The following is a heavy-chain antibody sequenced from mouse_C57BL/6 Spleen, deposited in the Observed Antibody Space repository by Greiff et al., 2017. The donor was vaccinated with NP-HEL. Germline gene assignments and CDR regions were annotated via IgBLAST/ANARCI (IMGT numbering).Heavy chain of an antibody. V-gene: IGHV5-6*01. CDR2: ISSGGSYT. D-gene: IGHD3-1*01. CDR3: ARHEGYTGYFDY. Sequence: EVNLVESGGDLVKPGGSLKLSCAASGFTFSSYGMSWVRQTPDKRLEWVATISSGGSYTYYPDCVKGRFTISRDNAKNTLYMKISSLKSEDTAKYYCARHEGYTGYFDYWGQGTTLTVSS. J-gene: IGHJ2*01. CDR1: GFTFSSYG.